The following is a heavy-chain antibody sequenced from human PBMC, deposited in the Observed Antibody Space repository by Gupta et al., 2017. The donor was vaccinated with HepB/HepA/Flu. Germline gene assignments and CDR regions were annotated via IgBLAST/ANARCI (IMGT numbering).Heavy chain of an antibody. CDR3: ARHDLWIGYSEIDADY. CDR2: IHYSGST. Sequence: QVRLQPWLAGLLKPSEPLSHTCAVYGGSLSGYYRSWIRPSPENGLELIGEIHYSGSTPDNPSLRSRATISVNTSRNQSSRVLTSVTAADRAVYYCARHDLWIGYSEIDADYWGQGTPVTVSS. J-gene: IGHJ4*02. D-gene: IGHD3-3*01. V-gene: IGHV4-34*04. CDR1: GGSLSGYY.